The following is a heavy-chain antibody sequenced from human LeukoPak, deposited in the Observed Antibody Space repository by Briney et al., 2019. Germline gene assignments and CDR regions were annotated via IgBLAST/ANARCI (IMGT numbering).Heavy chain of an antibody. D-gene: IGHD4-17*01. CDR2: IKKDGTST. J-gene: IGHJ4*02. V-gene: IGHV3-74*01. CDR3: ARGYGDYEALDY. CDR1: GFTFSSYW. Sequence: QPGGSLRLSCAGSGFTFSSYWIHWVRQAPGKGLVWLSRIKKDGTSTSYADSVQGRFTISRDNAKNTVYVQMSSLRAEDTAVYYCARGYGDYEALDYWGQGTLVTVSS.